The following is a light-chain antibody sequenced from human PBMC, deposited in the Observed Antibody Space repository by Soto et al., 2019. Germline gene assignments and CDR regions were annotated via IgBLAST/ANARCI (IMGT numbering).Light chain of an antibody. Sequence: EIVLTQSPGTLSLSPGERVTLSCRASQCVSSSYLAWYQQKPGQAPRLLIYGASTRATGIPDRFSGSGSGTDFTLTISRLEPEDFAVYYCQQYGSSSTWTFGQGTKVEIK. CDR2: GAS. V-gene: IGKV3-20*01. CDR3: QQYGSSSTWT. CDR1: QCVSSSY. J-gene: IGKJ1*01.